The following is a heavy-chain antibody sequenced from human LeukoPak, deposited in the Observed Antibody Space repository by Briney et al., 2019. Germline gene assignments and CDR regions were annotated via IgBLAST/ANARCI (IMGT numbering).Heavy chain of an antibody. CDR2: ISSSSSTI. Sequence: GGSLRLSCAASGFTFSSYSMNWVRQAPGKGLEWVSYISSSSSTIYYADSVKGRFTISRDNAKNSLYLQMNSLRAEDTAVYYCARDRAPITIFGVVITPLGYWGQGTLVTVSS. D-gene: IGHD3-3*01. CDR1: GFTFSSYS. J-gene: IGHJ4*02. V-gene: IGHV3-48*01. CDR3: ARDRAPITIFGVVITPLGY.